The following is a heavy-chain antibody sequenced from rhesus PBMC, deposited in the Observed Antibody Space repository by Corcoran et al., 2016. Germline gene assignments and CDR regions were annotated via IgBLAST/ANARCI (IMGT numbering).Heavy chain of an antibody. Sequence: QVTLKESGPALVKPTQTLTLTCTFSGFSLSTRGMGVGWIRQPPGKTLEWLAPIYWDDDKRYSTSLKSRLTISKDTSKNQVVLTMTNMDPVDTATYYCARRQGAGTLDVWGRGVLVTVSS. J-gene: IGHJ5-2*02. CDR3: ARRQGAGTLDV. CDR2: IYWDDDK. CDR1: GFSLSTRGMG. D-gene: IGHD1-1*01. V-gene: IGHV2-1*01.